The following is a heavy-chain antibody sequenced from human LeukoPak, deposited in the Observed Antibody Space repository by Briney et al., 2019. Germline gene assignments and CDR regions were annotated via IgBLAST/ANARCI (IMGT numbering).Heavy chain of an antibody. V-gene: IGHV4-34*01. CDR1: GGSFSGYY. D-gene: IGHD2-2*01. J-gene: IGHJ4*02. CDR3: ARSDRYCSSTSCRSFDY. CDR2: INHSGST. Sequence: SETLSLTCAVYGGSFSGYYWSWIRQPPGKGLEWIGEINHSGSTNYNPSLKSRVTISVDTSKNQFSLKLSSVAAADTAVYYCARSDRYCSSTSCRSFDYWGQGTLVTVSS.